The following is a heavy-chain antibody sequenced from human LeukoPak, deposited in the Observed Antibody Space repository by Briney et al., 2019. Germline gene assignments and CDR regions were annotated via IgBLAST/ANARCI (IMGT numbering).Heavy chain of an antibody. CDR3: ARRWDYYYGMDV. V-gene: IGHV3-23*01. Sequence: GGSLRLSCAASGFTFSNYAMSWVRQAPGKGLEWVSAISGSGGNTYYADSVKGRFTISRDNSKNSLFLQMNSLRAEDTAVYYCARRWDYYYGMDVWGQGTTVTVSS. D-gene: IGHD5-24*01. CDR1: GFTFSNYA. J-gene: IGHJ6*02. CDR2: ISGSGGNT.